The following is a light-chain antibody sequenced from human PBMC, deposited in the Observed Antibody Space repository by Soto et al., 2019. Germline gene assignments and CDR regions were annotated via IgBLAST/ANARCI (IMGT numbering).Light chain of an antibody. CDR2: AAS. CDR1: QSISSY. J-gene: IGKJ1*01. Sequence: DIQMTQSPSSLSASVGDRVTITCRASQSISSYLNWYQHKPGKAPKLLIYAASSLQTGVPSRFSGSRSGTDFALTISSLQRDDFATYYCQQSYSTQWTFGQRTKVDIK. V-gene: IGKV1-39*01. CDR3: QQSYSTQWT.